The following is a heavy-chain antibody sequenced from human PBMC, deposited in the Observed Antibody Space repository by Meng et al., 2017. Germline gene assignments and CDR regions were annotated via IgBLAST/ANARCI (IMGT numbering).Heavy chain of an antibody. D-gene: IGHD3-22*01. V-gene: IGHV1-69*06. CDR1: GRPFSSYA. Sequence: VQLVAYGAEVKSPGSSVKVPCKASGRPFSSYAISWVREAPGQGLEWMGGIIPIFGTANYAQKFQGRVTITADKSTSTAYMELSSLRSEDTAVYYCARATDYYDSSGYYSGYFDLWGRGTLVTVSS. CDR2: IIPIFGTA. J-gene: IGHJ2*01. CDR3: ARATDYYDSSGYYSGYFDL.